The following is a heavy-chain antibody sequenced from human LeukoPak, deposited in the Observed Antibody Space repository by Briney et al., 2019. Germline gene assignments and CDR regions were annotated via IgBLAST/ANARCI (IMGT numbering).Heavy chain of an antibody. V-gene: IGHV1-2*02. Sequence: ASVKVSCKTSGYTFTGHYIHWVRQVPGQGLEWMAWINPNSGGTHFAQKFQGRVTMTRDTSISTAYMELSSLRSDDTGLYYCARFNYFESRSLDYWGQGTLITVSS. CDR2: INPNSGGT. CDR1: GYTFTGHY. J-gene: IGHJ4*02. D-gene: IGHD3-22*01. CDR3: ARFNYFESRSLDY.